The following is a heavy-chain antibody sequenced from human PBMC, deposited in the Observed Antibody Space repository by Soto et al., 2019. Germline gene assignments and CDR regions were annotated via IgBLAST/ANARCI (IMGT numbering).Heavy chain of an antibody. CDR3: ARGKSIFYGMDV. J-gene: IGHJ6*02. D-gene: IGHD2-15*01. Sequence: GGSMRLCCAASGVPFCDYYMIWIRQAPGKGLEWVSYISSSGTTIYHADSVKGRFTISRDNAKNSLFLQMNSLRAEDTAVYYCARGKSIFYGMDVWGQGTTVTVSS. CDR2: ISSSGTTI. CDR1: GVPFCDYY. V-gene: IGHV3-11*01.